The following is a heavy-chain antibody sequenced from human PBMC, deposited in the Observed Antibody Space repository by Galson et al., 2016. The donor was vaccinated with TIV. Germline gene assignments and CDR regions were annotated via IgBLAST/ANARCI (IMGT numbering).Heavy chain of an antibody. V-gene: IGHV1-69*02. CDR1: GGTLSRHT. J-gene: IGHJ6*02. Sequence: SVKVSCKASGGTLSRHTISWVRQAPGQGLEWMGRILPIVGITNYAQKLQGRVTIIADRFTSTVSMELSGLTSDDTAVYSRATETGSSGMDVWDQGTTVTVSS. CDR2: ILPIVGIT. D-gene: IGHD3-10*01. CDR3: ATETGSSGMDV.